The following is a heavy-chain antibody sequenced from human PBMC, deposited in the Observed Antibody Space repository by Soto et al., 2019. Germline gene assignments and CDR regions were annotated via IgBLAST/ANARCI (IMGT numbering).Heavy chain of an antibody. J-gene: IGHJ4*02. D-gene: IGHD3-3*01. CDR1: GGSISSGGYY. CDR3: ARGGYDFWSGYLPYYFDY. Sequence: SETLSLTCTVSGGSISSGGYYWSWIRQHPGKGLEWIGYIYYSGSTYYNPSLKSRVTISVDTSKNQFSLKLSSVTAADTAVYYCARGGYDFWSGYLPYYFDYWGQGTLVTVSS. V-gene: IGHV4-31*03. CDR2: IYYSGST.